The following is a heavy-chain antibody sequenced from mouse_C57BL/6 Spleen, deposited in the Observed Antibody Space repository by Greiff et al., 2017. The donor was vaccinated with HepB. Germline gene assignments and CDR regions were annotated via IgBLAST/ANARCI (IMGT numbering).Heavy chain of an antibody. CDR2: IDPSDSYT. J-gene: IGHJ2*01. Sequence: QVQLQQPGAELVMPGASVKLSCKASGYTFTSYWMHWVKQRPGQGLEWIGEIDPSDSYTNYNQKFKGKSTLTVDKSSSTAYMQLSSLTSEDSAVYYCARRFTTVVAFDYWGQGTTLTVSS. V-gene: IGHV1-69*01. CDR3: ARRFTTVVAFDY. D-gene: IGHD1-1*01. CDR1: GYTFTSYW.